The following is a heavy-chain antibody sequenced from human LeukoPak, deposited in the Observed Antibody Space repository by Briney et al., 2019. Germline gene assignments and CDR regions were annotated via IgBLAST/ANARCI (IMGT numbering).Heavy chain of an antibody. Sequence: PSETLSLTCTVSGGSISSYYWSWIRQPAGKGLEWIGRIYTSGSTNYNPSLKSRVTMSVDTSKNQFSLKLSSVTAADTAVYYCARGYSSGWTKSYYYYYYMDVWGKGTTVTVSS. D-gene: IGHD6-19*01. CDR1: GGSISSYY. V-gene: IGHV4-4*07. CDR3: ARGYSSGWTKSYYYYYYMDV. J-gene: IGHJ6*03. CDR2: IYTSGST.